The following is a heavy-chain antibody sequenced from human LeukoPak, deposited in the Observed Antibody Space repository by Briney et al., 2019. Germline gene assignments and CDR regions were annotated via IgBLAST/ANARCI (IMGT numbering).Heavy chain of an antibody. D-gene: IGHD6-6*01. J-gene: IGHJ5*02. CDR3: ASYSSSFGGGSA. CDR2: IIPIFGTA. CDR1: GGTFSSYA. Sequence: ASVKVSCKASGGTFSSYAISWVRQAPGQGLEWMGGIIPIFGTANYAQKFQGRVTITADESTSTAYMELSSLRSEDTAVYYCASYSSSFGGGSAWGQGTLVTVSS. V-gene: IGHV1-69*13.